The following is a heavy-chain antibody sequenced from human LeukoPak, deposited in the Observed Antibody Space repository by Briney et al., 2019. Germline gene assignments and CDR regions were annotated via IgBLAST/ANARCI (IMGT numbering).Heavy chain of an antibody. D-gene: IGHD1-26*01. J-gene: IGHJ4*02. CDR1: GGTFSSYA. CDR2: IIPILGIA. CDR3: ARLSGGSYLVDY. V-gene: IGHV1-69*04. Sequence: SVKVSCKAPGGTFSSYAISWVRQAPGQGLEWMGRIIPILGIANYAQKFQGRVTITADKSTSTAYMELSSLRSEDTAVYYCARLSGGSYLVDYWGQGTLVTVSS.